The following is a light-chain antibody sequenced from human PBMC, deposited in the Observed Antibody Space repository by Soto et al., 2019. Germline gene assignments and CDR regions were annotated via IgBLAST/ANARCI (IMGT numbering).Light chain of an antibody. V-gene: IGKV3-11*01. CDR2: DAS. CDR1: QSVGGH. CDR3: QQRNNWPPSIT. J-gene: IGKJ5*01. Sequence: EIVLTQSPATLSLSPGERATLSCRASQSVGGHLAWYQQKPGQAPRLLIYDASDRATGIPARFSGSGSETDFTLPLRSLEPDDFAVYYCQQRNNWPPSITFGQGTRLEIK.